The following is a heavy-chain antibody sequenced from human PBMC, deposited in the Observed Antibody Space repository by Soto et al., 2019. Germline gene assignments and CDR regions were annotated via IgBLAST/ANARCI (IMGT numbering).Heavy chain of an antibody. CDR1: GFTFSSYG. D-gene: IGHD2-21*02. J-gene: IGHJ4*02. CDR2: ISYDGSNK. V-gene: IGHV3-30*18. Sequence: QVQLVESGGGVVQPGRSLRLSCAASGFTFSSYGMHWVRQAPGKGLEWVAVISYDGSNKYYADSVKGRFTISRDNSKNTLYLQMNSLRAEDTAVYYCAKVGSVTDYWGQGTLVTVSS. CDR3: AKVGSVTDY.